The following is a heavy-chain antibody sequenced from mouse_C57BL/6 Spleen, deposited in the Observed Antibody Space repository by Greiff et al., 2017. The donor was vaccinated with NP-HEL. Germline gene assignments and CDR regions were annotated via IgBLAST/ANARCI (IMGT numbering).Heavy chain of an antibody. Sequence: VQLQQSGAELVKPGASVKLSCKASGYTFTSYWMHWVKQRPGQGLEWIGMIHPNSGSTNYNEKFKSKATLTVDKSSSTAYMQLSSLTSEDSAVYYCARSVYYDYDYFDYWGQGTTLTVSS. CDR3: ARSVYYDYDYFDY. D-gene: IGHD2-4*01. CDR1: GYTFTSYW. J-gene: IGHJ2*01. CDR2: IHPNSGST. V-gene: IGHV1-64*01.